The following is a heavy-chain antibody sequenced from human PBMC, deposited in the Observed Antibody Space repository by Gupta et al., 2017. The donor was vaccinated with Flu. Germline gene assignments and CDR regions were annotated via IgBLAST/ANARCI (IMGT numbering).Heavy chain of an antibody. J-gene: IGHJ6*03. Sequence: EVQLVESGGGLVKPGGSLRLSCAASGFTFSDYSMNWVRQAPGKGLEWVSLTSASGAYLYSADSVEGRFTISRDNAKSSLYLQINSLRAEDTAVYYCARDSGPHYYKYYHMDVWGKGTSVIVSS. CDR2: TSASGAYL. CDR1: GFTFSDYS. D-gene: IGHD3-10*01. CDR3: ARDSGPHYYKYYHMDV. V-gene: IGHV3-21*02.